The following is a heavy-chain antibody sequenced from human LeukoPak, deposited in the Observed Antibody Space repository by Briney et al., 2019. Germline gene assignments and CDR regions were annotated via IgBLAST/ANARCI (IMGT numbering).Heavy chain of an antibody. CDR3: AKGSRGYSYGYDFDY. J-gene: IGHJ4*02. D-gene: IGHD5-18*01. Sequence: GGSLRLSRAASGFTFSSYAMSWVRQAPGKGLEWVSAISGSGGSTYYADSVKGRFTISRDNSKNTLYLQMNSLRAEDTAVYYCAKGSRGYSYGYDFDYWGQGTLVTVSS. V-gene: IGHV3-23*01. CDR1: GFTFSSYA. CDR2: ISGSGGST.